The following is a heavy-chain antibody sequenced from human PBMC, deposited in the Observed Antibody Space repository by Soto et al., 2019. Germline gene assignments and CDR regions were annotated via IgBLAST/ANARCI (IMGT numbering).Heavy chain of an antibody. CDR2: ISGSGGST. D-gene: IGHD5-18*01. CDR3: VKERSGHSYDDS. Sequence: GGSLRLSCVASGFIFSNYAISWLRQGPGKGLEWVSAISGSGGSTYYADSVKGRFTISRDNSNNTLYLQMNSLRVEDSAVYYCVKERSGHSYDDSWGQGTLVTVSS. J-gene: IGHJ4*02. CDR1: GFIFSNYA. V-gene: IGHV3-23*01.